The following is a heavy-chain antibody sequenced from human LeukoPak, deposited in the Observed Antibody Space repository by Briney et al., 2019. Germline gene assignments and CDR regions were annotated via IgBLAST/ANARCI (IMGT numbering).Heavy chain of an antibody. CDR2: IYHSGST. CDR1: GGSISSGGYS. V-gene: IGHV4-30-2*01. J-gene: IGHJ3*02. Sequence: PSETLSLTCAVSGGSISSGGYSWSCIRQPPGKGLEWIGYIYHSGSTYYNPSLKSRVTISVDRSKNQFSLTLSSVTAADTAVYYCARDDRRADAFDIWGQGTMVTVSS. CDR3: ARDDRRADAFDI.